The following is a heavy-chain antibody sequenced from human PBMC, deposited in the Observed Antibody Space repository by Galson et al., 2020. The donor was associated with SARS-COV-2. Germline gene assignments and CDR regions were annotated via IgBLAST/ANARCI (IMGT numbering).Heavy chain of an antibody. J-gene: IGHJ3*02. CDR1: GGSISSSSYY. CDR2: IYYSGST. V-gene: IGHV4-39*01. D-gene: IGHD3-22*01. Sequence: ETSETLSLTCTVSGGSISSSSYYWGWIRQPPGKGLEWIGSIYYSGSTYYNPSLKSRVTISVDTSKNQFSLKLSSVTAADTAVYYCARHEATMIVVVIRECAFDIWGQGTMVTVSS. CDR3: ARHEATMIVVVIRECAFDI.